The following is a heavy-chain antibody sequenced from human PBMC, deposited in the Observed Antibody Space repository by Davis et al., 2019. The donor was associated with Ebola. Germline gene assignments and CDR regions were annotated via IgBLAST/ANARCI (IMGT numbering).Heavy chain of an antibody. Sequence: ASVKVSCKASGYTFTSYDINWVRQAPGQGLEWMGWMNPNSGNTGYAQKFQGRVTMTRNTSISTAYMELSSLKSEDTAVYYCARGSMTTVTTWIWYFDLWGRGTLVTVSS. CDR3: ARGSMTTVTTWIWYFDL. CDR2: MNPNSGNT. J-gene: IGHJ2*01. CDR1: GYTFTSYD. V-gene: IGHV1-8*01. D-gene: IGHD4-17*01.